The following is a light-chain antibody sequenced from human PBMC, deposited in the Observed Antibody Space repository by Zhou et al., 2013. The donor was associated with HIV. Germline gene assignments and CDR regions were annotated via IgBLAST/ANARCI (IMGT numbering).Light chain of an antibody. CDR3: QQRSNWRFT. V-gene: IGKV3-11*01. J-gene: IGKJ3*01. CDR1: QSVGTY. CDR2: DAS. Sequence: EIVLTQSPGTLSLSPGERATLSCRASQSVGTYLAWYQQKPGQAPRLLISDASNRATGIPARFSGSGSGTDFSLTISSLEPEDFAVYYCQQRSNWRFTFGPGTKVDIK.